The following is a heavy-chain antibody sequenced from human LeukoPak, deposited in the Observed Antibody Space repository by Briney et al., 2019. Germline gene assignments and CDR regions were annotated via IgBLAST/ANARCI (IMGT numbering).Heavy chain of an antibody. D-gene: IGHD3-10*01. Sequence: EASVKVSCKASGYTFTSYGISRVRQAPGQGLEWMGWISAYNGNTNYAQKLQGRVTMTTDTSTSTAYMELRSLRSDDTAVYYCARWYRGYGSGSFDYWGQGTLVTVSS. CDR1: GYTFTSYG. V-gene: IGHV1-18*01. J-gene: IGHJ4*02. CDR2: ISAYNGNT. CDR3: ARWYRGYGSGSFDY.